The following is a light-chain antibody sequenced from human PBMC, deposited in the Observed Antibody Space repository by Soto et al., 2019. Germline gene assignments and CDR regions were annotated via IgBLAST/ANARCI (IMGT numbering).Light chain of an antibody. V-gene: IGKV1-39*01. CDR3: QQSYSTPPIT. J-gene: IGKJ5*01. CDR1: QSISSY. Sequence: QMTQSPSTLSASVGDRVTITCRASQSISSYLNWYQQKPGKARKLLIYAASSLQSGVPSRFSGSGSGTDFTLTISSLQPEDFATYYCQQSYSTPPITFGQGTRLEIK. CDR2: AAS.